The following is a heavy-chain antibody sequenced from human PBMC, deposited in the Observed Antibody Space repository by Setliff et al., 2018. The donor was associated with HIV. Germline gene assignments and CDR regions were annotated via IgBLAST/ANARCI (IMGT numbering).Heavy chain of an antibody. D-gene: IGHD1-1*01. V-gene: IGHV4-4*07. J-gene: IGHJ4*02. CDR3: ARLAATYGNHRFDY. CDR1: GGSISSYY. Sequence: SETLSLTCTVSGGSISSYYWSWIRQPAGKGLEWIGHIFYTGYAIYSPSLKSRVTMSADTSKNEFSLNVRSVIAADTAVYYCARLAATYGNHRFDYWGQGVLVTVSS. CDR2: IFYTGYA.